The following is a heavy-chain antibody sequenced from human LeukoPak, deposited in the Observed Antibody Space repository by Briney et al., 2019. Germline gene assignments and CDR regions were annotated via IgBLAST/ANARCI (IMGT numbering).Heavy chain of an antibody. CDR2: FDPEDGET. D-gene: IGHD3-10*01. Sequence: ASVTVSCTASGYTFTSYGISWVRQAPGKGLEWMGGFDPEDGETIYAQKFQGRVTMTEDTSTDTAYMELSSLRSEDTAVYYCATVYMVRGVISPLDYWAREPWSPSPQ. V-gene: IGHV1-24*01. J-gene: IGHJ4*02. CDR3: ATVYMVRGVISPLDY. CDR1: GYTFTSYG.